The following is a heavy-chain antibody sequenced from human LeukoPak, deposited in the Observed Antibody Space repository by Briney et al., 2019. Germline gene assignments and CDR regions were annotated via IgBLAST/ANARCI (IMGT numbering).Heavy chain of an antibody. CDR3: ARQEVVGATGGDY. CDR1: GRSISSSSYY. Sequence: PSETLSLTCTVSGRSISSSSYYWGWIRQPPGTGLEWIGSIYYSGSTYYNPSLKSRVTISVDTSKNQFSLKLSSVTAADTAVYYCARQEVVGATGGDYWGQGTLITVSS. CDR2: IYYSGST. V-gene: IGHV4-39*01. D-gene: IGHD1-26*01. J-gene: IGHJ4*02.